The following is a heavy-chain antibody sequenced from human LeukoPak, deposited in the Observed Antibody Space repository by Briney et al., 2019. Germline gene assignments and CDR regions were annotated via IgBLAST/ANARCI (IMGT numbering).Heavy chain of an antibody. CDR1: GYSFTSYW. J-gene: IGHJ1*01. CDR3: ASDGVVVSATPYFQH. CDR2: IYPGDSDT. D-gene: IGHD2-15*01. Sequence: GESLKISCKGSGYSFTSYWIGWVRQMPGKGLEWMGIIYPGDSDTRYSPSFQGQVTISADKSITTAYLQWSSLKASDTAMYYCASDGVVVSATPYFQHWGQGTLVTVSS. V-gene: IGHV5-51*01.